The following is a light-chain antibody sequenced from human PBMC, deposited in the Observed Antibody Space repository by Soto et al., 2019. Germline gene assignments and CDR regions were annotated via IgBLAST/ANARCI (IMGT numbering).Light chain of an antibody. Sequence: EIVMTQSPATLSVSPGERATLSCRASQSVSSNLAWYQQKPGQAPRLLIYGASTRATGIPARFSGSVSGTEFTLTISSLQSEDFAVYYCQHYNNLPPVTFGGGTKVEIK. J-gene: IGKJ4*01. CDR3: QHYNNLPPVT. V-gene: IGKV3-15*01. CDR1: QSVSSN. CDR2: GAS.